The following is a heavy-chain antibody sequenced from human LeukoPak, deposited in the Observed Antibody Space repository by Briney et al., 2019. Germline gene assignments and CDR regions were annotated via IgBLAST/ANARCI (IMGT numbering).Heavy chain of an antibody. Sequence: GGSLRLSCTDSGFNFRSYGMHWVRQAPGKGLEWVAVISFDGSNKYYADSVKGRFTISRDNSKNTLYLQMNSLKAEDTAIYYCATSIGVAVAFDFWGQGTLVTVSS. CDR3: ATSIGVAVAFDF. J-gene: IGHJ4*02. CDR1: GFNFRSYG. V-gene: IGHV3-30*03. CDR2: ISFDGSNK. D-gene: IGHD6-19*01.